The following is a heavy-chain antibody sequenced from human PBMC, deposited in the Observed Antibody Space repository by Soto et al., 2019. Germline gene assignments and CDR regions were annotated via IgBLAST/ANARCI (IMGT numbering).Heavy chain of an antibody. V-gene: IGHV4-59*01. CDR2: IYYSGST. CDR1: GGSISSYY. J-gene: IGHJ3*02. D-gene: IGHD2-15*01. CDR3: ARTDSWAHDAFDI. Sequence: PSETLSLTCTVSGGSISSYYWSWIRQPPGKGLEWIGYIYYSGSTNYNPSLKSRVTISVDTSKNQFSLKLSSVTAADTAVYYCARTDSWAHDAFDIWGQGTMVTVSS.